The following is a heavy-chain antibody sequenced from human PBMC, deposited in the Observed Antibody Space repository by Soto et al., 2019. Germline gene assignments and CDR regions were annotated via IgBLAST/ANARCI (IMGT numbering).Heavy chain of an antibody. CDR3: ARDLLTTVTHRDFDY. CDR2: VSAYNGDT. CDR1: GYSFTTHG. Sequence: QVQMVQSASEVKEPGASVKVSCKTSGYSFTTHGISWVRQAPGQGLEWMGWVSAYNGDTNYAPGRNDRGSMTTATSASTAYMELRSLTSDDTAVYYCARDLLTTVTHRDFDYWGQGPLVTVSS. J-gene: IGHJ4*02. V-gene: IGHV1-18*01. D-gene: IGHD4-17*01.